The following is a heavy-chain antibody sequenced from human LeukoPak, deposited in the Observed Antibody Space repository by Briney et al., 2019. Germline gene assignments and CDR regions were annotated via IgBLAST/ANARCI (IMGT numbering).Heavy chain of an antibody. CDR3: VSLGYCSTSSCQP. CDR2: ITSDGSST. V-gene: IGHV3-74*01. D-gene: IGHD2-2*01. Sequence: GGSLRLSCAASGFTFSSYWMSWVRQAPGKGLVWVSRITSDGSSTHYADSVKGRFTISRDNAKNTLYLQMNSLTAEDTAVYYCVSLGYCSTSSCQPWGQGTLVTVSS. J-gene: IGHJ4*02. CDR1: GFTFSSYW.